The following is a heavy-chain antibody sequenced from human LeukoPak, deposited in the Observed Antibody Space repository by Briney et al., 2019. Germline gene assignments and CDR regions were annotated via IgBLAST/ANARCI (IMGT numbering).Heavy chain of an antibody. J-gene: IGHJ6*03. Sequence: PGRSLRLSCAASGFTFSSYAMHWVRQAPGKGLEWVAVISYDGSNKYYADSVKGRFTISRDNSKNTLYLQMNSLRAEDTAVYYCASFGVTRYYMDVWGKGTTVTVSS. CDR1: GFTFSSYA. CDR2: ISYDGSNK. V-gene: IGHV3-30-3*01. CDR3: ASFGVTRYYMDV. D-gene: IGHD3-3*01.